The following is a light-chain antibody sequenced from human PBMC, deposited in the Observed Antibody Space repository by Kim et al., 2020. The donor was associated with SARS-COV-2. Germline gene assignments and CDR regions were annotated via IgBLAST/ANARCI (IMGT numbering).Light chain of an antibody. J-gene: IGLJ2*01. CDR2: GKG. CDR3: NSRDTSGYRVV. Sequence: SYELTQDPAVSVALGQTVRITCQGDSLRRDYASWFQQKPGQAPLLVIYGKGNRPSGIPDRFSGSYSGDTASLTITGAQAEDEADYYCNSRDTSGYRVVFG. V-gene: IGLV3-19*01. CDR1: SLRRDY.